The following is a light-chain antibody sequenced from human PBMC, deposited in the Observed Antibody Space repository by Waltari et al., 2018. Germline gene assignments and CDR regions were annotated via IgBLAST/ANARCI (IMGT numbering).Light chain of an antibody. V-gene: IGKV1-33*01. CDR1: QGINNW. J-gene: IGKJ4*01. CDR2: RAS. Sequence: PMTQSPYSQPASTGDSVTNTCTASQGINNWLAWDQQKPGKSPNLLIYRASNLETGVPSRFSARGSGTEFTLTISSLQPEDVATYYCQQHDNYPLTFGGGTKVEIK. CDR3: QQHDNYPLT.